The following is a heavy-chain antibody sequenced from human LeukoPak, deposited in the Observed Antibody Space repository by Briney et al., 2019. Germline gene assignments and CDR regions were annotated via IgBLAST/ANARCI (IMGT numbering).Heavy chain of an antibody. Sequence: GGSLRLSCSASGLTFSIYAMHWVRQAPGKGLEYVSGISSNGDTTYYTDSVKGRFTISRDNSKNTLSLQMTSLRAEDTAVYYCVKDRSFSGTDYLDYWGQGTLVTVSS. CDR2: ISSNGDTT. J-gene: IGHJ4*02. V-gene: IGHV3-64D*09. D-gene: IGHD1-26*01. CDR1: GLTFSIYA. CDR3: VKDRSFSGTDYLDY.